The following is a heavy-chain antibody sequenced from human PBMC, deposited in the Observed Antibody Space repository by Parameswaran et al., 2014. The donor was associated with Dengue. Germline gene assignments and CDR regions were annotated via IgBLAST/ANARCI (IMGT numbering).Heavy chain of an antibody. CDR2: SYDGNDK. V-gene: IGHV3-30-3*01. J-gene: IGHJ6*02. D-gene: IGHD6-13*01. CDR3: ARVGAAGSSYFYFGLDV. Sequence: VRQMPGKGAGVGGSYSYDGNDKYYTDSVKGRFTISRDNSTLYLQMNSLRGEDTAVYYCARVGAAGSSYFYFGLDVWGQGTTVTVSS.